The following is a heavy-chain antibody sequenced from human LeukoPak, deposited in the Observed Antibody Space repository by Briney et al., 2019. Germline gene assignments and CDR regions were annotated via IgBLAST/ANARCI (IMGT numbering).Heavy chain of an antibody. CDR2: ISWSSGSI. Sequence: PGRSLRLSCAASGFTFDDYAMHWVRQAPGKGLEWVSGISWSSGSIGYADSVKGRFTISRDNAKNSLYLQMNSLRAEDTALYYCAKGCCSSTSCYFDYWGQGTLVTVSS. CDR1: GFTFDDYA. D-gene: IGHD2-2*01. CDR3: AKGCCSSTSCYFDY. V-gene: IGHV3-9*01. J-gene: IGHJ4*02.